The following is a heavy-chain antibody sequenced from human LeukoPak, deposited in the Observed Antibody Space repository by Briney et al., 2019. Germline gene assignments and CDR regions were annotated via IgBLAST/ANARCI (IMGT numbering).Heavy chain of an antibody. Sequence: SETLSLTCAVYGGSFSGYYWSWIRQPPGKGLEWIGEINHSGSTNYNPSLKSRVTILVDTSKNQFSLKLSSVTAADTAVYYCARGREEAFDIWGQGTMVTVSS. CDR2: INHSGST. CDR3: ARGREEAFDI. V-gene: IGHV4-34*01. CDR1: GGSFSGYY. J-gene: IGHJ3*02.